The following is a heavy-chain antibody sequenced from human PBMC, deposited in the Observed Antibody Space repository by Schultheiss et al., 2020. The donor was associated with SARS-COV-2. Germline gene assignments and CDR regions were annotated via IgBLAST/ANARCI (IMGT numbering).Heavy chain of an antibody. Sequence: GGSLRLSCAASGFTFDDYAMHWVRQAPGKGLEWVSGISWNSGSIGYADSVKGRFTISRDNAKNSLYLQMNSLRAEDTAVYYCARESWLPLATGMDVWGQGTTVTVSS. J-gene: IGHJ6*02. CDR2: ISWNSGSI. V-gene: IGHV3-9*01. CDR1: GFTFDDYA. D-gene: IGHD5-12*01. CDR3: ARESWLPLATGMDV.